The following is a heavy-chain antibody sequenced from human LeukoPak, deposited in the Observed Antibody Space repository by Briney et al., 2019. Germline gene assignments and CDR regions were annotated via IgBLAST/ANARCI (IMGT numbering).Heavy chain of an antibody. CDR2: INPSDGRT. V-gene: IGHV1-46*01. CDR3: ARENVADSSGWSHFDY. J-gene: IGHJ4*02. Sequence: ASVKVSCKASGYTFAGYYIHWVRRAPGQGLEWMGIINPSDGRTSYAQEFQDRVILTSDTSARTVYMELRSLRFEDKAEYYCARENVADSSGWSHFDYWGQGTLVIVSS. CDR1: GYTFAGYY. D-gene: IGHD6-19*01.